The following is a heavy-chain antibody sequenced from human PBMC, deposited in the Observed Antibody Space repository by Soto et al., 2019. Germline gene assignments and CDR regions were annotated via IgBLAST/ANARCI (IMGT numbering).Heavy chain of an antibody. CDR2: ISAYNGTT. J-gene: IGHJ5*02. Sequence: GASVKVSCKASGYTFPSYGNSWVRQAPGQGLEWMGWISAYNGTTNYEQKLQGRVTMTTDTSMSTAYMELSSVTAADTAVYYCARHGYAGYSYGLYCCDPWGQGALVTVSS. CDR1: GYTFPSYG. V-gene: IGHV1-18*04. D-gene: IGHD5-18*01. CDR3: ARHGYAGYSYGLYCCDP.